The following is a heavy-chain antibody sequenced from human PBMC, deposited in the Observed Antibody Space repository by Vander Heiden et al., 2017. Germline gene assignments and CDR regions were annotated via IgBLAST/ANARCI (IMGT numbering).Heavy chain of an antibody. J-gene: IGHJ4*02. CDR1: GFLFSASA. V-gene: IGHV3-73*02. Sequence: EVQLVESGGGLVQPGGPLQLPCAASGFLFSASAVHWVPRASGKGREWVGRMRSKANSYATAYAASVKGRFTISRDDSKNTAYLQMNSLKTEDTAVYYCSYGLSDYWGQGTLVTVSS. CDR2: MRSKANSYAT. D-gene: IGHD4-17*01. CDR3: SYGLSDY.